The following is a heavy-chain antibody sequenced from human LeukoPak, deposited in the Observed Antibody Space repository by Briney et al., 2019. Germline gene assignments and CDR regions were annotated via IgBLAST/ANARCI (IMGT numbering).Heavy chain of an antibody. CDR3: ARHSDGYNQYWYFDL. J-gene: IGHJ2*01. CDR2: IYYSGST. D-gene: IGHD5-24*01. V-gene: IGHV4-61*05. Sequence: PSETLSLTCTVSGGSISSSSYYWGWIRQPPGKGLEWIGYIYYSGSTNYNPSLKSRVTISVDTSKNQFSLKLSSVTAADTAVYYCARHSDGYNQYWYFDLWGRGTLVTVSS. CDR1: GGSISSSSYY.